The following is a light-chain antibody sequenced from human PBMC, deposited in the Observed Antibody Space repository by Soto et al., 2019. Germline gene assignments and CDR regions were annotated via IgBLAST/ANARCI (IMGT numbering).Light chain of an antibody. J-gene: IGKJ5*01. CDR3: QHFATSTST. V-gene: IGKV3-20*01. Sequence: VLTHSPGTLSLTPGERATLSCRASQSVGVNYLAWYQQKPGQAPRLLFYGASRRATGIPDRFSGSGSGTDFTLTISRLEPEDFAVYYCQHFATSTSTFGQGTRLEIK. CDR2: GAS. CDR1: QSVGVNY.